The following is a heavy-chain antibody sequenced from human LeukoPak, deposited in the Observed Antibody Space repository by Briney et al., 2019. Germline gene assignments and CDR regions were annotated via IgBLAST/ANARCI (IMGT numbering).Heavy chain of an antibody. J-gene: IGHJ6*03. Sequence: GASVKVSCKASGYTFTSYDINWVRQATGQGLEWMGWMNPNSGNTGYAQKFQGRVTMTRNTSISTAYMELSSLRSEDTAVYYCARGYSGSYWVNYYYYYHMDVWGKGTTVTVSS. D-gene: IGHD1-26*01. V-gene: IGHV1-8*01. CDR3: ARGYSGSYWVNYYYYYHMDV. CDR2: MNPNSGNT. CDR1: GYTFTSYD.